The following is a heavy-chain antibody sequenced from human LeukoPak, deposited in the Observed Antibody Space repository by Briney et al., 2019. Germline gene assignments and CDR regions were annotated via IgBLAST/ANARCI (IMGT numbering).Heavy chain of an antibody. CDR3: ARAAFYSTKNALDI. V-gene: IGHV4-59*08. Sequence: PSETLSLTCTVSGGSISDYSWSWIRQPPGKGLEWIGYIYDSGNTNYNPFLKSRVTISVDTSKNQFSLKLSSVTAADTAVYYCARAAFYSTKNALDIWGQGTMVTVSS. J-gene: IGHJ3*02. CDR1: GGSISDYS. CDR2: IYDSGNT. D-gene: IGHD2-21*01.